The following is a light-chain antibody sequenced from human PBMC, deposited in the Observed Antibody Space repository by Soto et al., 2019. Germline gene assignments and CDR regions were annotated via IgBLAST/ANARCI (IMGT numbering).Light chain of an antibody. CDR2: GAS. CDR1: QSVNSNF. J-gene: IGKJ1*01. Sequence: EIVLTQSPGTLSLSPGERATLSCRASQSVNSNFLAWYQQNPGQAPRLLIYGASSRATGIPDRFSGSGSGTDFTLTIGRLEPEDFVVYYCHQYGGSPRTFGQGTKVEIK. V-gene: IGKV3-20*01. CDR3: HQYGGSPRT.